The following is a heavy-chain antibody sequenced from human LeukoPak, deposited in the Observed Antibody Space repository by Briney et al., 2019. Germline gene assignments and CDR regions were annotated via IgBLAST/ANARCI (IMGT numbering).Heavy chain of an antibody. CDR2: INHSGST. CDR1: GGSFSGYY. Sequence: PSETLSLTCAVYGGSFSGYYWSWIRQPPGKGLEWIGEINHSGSTNYNPSLKSRVTISVDTSKNQFSLKLSSVTAADTAVYYCARVRIGNGYLDYWGQGTLVTVSS. CDR3: ARVRIGNGYLDY. D-gene: IGHD2-15*01. V-gene: IGHV4-34*01. J-gene: IGHJ4*02.